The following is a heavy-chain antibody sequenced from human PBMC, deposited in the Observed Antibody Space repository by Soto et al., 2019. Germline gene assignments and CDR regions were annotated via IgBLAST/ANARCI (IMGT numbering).Heavy chain of an antibody. D-gene: IGHD1-26*01. CDR2: IGPESGAT. Sequence: ASVQVSCKASGYTFTGHYIHWVREAPEQGPEWMGEIGPESGATRYAQKFQGRVTMTRDMSITTVYMELNNLSPDDTAVYYCGRGRSGQIVVFYWGQGTPVTVSS. J-gene: IGHJ4*02. V-gene: IGHV1-2*02. CDR1: GYTFTGHY. CDR3: GRGRSGQIVVFY.